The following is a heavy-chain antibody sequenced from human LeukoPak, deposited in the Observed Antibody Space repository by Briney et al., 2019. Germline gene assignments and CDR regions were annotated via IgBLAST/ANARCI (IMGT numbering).Heavy chain of an antibody. CDR3: ARDFSQLVEDFDI. CDR2: LIHIFGTP. J-gene: IGHJ3*02. CDR1: GATFSNFA. D-gene: IGHD6-6*01. Sequence: GASVKVSCKASGATFSNFAFSWVRQAPGQGLEWMGGLIHIFGTPHYAQKFQGRVTITTDESTSTAYMELSSLRSEDTAVYYCARDFSQLVEDFDIWGQGTMVTVSS. V-gene: IGHV1-69*05.